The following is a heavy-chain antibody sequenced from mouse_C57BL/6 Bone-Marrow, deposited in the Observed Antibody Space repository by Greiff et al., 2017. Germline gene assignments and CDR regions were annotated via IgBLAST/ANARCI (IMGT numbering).Heavy chain of an antibody. V-gene: IGHV5-4*01. J-gene: IGHJ4*01. CDR1: GFTFSSYA. Sequence: EVMLVESGGGLVKPGGSLKLSCAASGFTFSSYAMSWVRQTPEKRLEWVATISDGGSYTYYPDNVKGRFTISRDNAKNNLYLQMSHLKSEDTAMYYCAREGEMDYWGQGTSVTVSS. CDR3: AREGEMDY. CDR2: ISDGGSYT.